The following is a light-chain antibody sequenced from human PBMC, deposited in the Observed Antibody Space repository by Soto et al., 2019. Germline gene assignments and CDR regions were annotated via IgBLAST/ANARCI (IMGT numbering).Light chain of an antibody. J-gene: IGKJ2*01. V-gene: IGKV1-5*03. CDR1: QSISSW. Sequence: DIQMTQSPSTLSASVGDRVTITCRASQSISSWLAWYQQKPGKAPNLLIYKASSLESGVPSRFRGSGSGTEFTLTISSLPPDDFATYYCQQYNSYPLFGQGTKLEIK. CDR2: KAS. CDR3: QQYNSYPL.